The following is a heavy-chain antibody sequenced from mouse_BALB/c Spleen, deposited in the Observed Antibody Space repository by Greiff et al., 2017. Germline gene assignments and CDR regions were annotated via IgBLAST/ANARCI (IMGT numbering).Heavy chain of an antibody. CDR2: IWSGGST. CDR1: GFSLTSYG. CDR3: ARTGYYGYAMDY. D-gene: IGHD1-1*01. Sequence: VKLMESGPGLVQPSQSLSITCTVSGFSLTSYGVHWVRQSPGKGLEWLGVIWSGGSTDYNAAFISRLSISKDNSKSQVFFKMNSLQANDTAIYYCARTGYYGYAMDYWGQGTSVTVSS. V-gene: IGHV2-2*02. J-gene: IGHJ4*01.